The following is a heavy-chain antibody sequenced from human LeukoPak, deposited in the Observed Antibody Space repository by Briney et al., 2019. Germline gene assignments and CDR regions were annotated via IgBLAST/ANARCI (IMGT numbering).Heavy chain of an antibody. V-gene: IGHV1-8*01. CDR1: GYTFISYE. D-gene: IGHD3-10*01. Sequence: ASVKVSCKASGYTFISYEINWVRQATGQGLEWMGWMNPNSGNTGYAQKFQGRVTMTRNTSISTAYMELRSLRSEDTAVYYCARGTVTMVRGVITTFDYWGQGTLVTVSS. CDR2: MNPNSGNT. J-gene: IGHJ4*02. CDR3: ARGTVTMVRGVITTFDY.